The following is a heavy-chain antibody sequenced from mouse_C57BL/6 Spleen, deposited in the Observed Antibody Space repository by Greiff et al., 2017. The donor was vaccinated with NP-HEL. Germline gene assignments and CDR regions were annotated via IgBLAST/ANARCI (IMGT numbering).Heavy chain of an antibody. D-gene: IGHD2-5*01. V-gene: IGHV1-55*01. Sequence: QVQLQQSGAELVKPGASVKMSCKASGYTFTSYWITWVKQRPGQGLEWIGDIYPGSGSTNYNEKFKSKATLTVDTSSSTAYMQLSSLTSEDSAVYYCARSNYEYFDVWGTGTTVTVSS. CDR2: IYPGSGST. CDR3: ARSNYEYFDV. J-gene: IGHJ1*03. CDR1: GYTFTSYW.